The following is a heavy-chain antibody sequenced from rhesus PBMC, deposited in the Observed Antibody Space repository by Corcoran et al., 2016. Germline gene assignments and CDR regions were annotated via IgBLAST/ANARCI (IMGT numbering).Heavy chain of an antibody. CDR1: GGSISGYYY. J-gene: IGHJ4*01. V-gene: IGHV4-143*01. CDR3: ARQGSGGHDY. CDR2: IYGNSAST. Sequence: QVQLQESGPGLVKPSETLSHTCTVPGGSISGYYYWSWIRQPPGKGLEWIGGIYGNSASTYYNPSLKSRVTISKDTSKNQFSLKLSSVTAADTAVYYCARQGSGGHDYWGQGVLVTVSS. D-gene: IGHD6-31*01.